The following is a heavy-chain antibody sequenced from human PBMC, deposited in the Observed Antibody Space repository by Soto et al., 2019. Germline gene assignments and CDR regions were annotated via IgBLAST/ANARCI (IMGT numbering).Heavy chain of an antibody. Sequence: PGESLKISCKGSGYSFTSYWIGLVREMPGKGLEWMGIIYPGDSDTRYSPSFQGQVTTSADKSISTAYLQWSSLKASDTAMYYCARTYCSSTSCHAKNWFDPWGQGTLVTVSS. V-gene: IGHV5-51*01. CDR1: GYSFTSYW. D-gene: IGHD2-2*01. CDR3: ARTYCSSTSCHAKNWFDP. J-gene: IGHJ5*02. CDR2: IYPGDSDT.